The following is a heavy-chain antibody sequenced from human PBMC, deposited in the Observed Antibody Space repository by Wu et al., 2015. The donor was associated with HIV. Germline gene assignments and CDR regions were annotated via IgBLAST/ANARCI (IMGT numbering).Heavy chain of an antibody. CDR2: INPNSGGT. J-gene: IGHJ6*03. D-gene: IGHD2-2*01. V-gene: IGHV1-2*02. CDR1: GYTFTGYY. Sequence: QVQLVQSGAEVKKPGASVKVSCKASGYTFTGYYMHWVRQAPGQGLEWMGWINPNSGGTNYAQKFQGRVTMTRDTSISTAYMELSRLRSDDTAVYYCARVDCSSTGGCYMDVWGKGTTVTVSS. CDR3: ARVDCSSTGGCYMDV.